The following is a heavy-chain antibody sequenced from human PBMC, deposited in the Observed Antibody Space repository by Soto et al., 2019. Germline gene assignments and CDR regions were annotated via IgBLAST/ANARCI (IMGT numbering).Heavy chain of an antibody. V-gene: IGHV4-34*01. J-gene: IGHJ5*02. CDR1: GGTFSGYY. CDR2: INHSGST. D-gene: IGHD3-16*01. Sequence: PSETLSLTCAVYGGTFSGYYWSWVRQPPGEGLEWIGEINHSGSTNYSPSLKSRVTISVDTSKNQFSLRLNSVTAADTAVYYRARGTWALRFDPWGQGTLVTVSS. CDR3: ARGTWALRFDP.